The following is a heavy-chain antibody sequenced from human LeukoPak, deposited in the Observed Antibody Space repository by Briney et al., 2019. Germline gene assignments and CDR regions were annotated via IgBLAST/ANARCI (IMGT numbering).Heavy chain of an antibody. D-gene: IGHD3-10*01. CDR3: AKPLWSGSYYSDP. J-gene: IGHJ5*02. CDR2: ISGSGGST. Sequence: PGGSLRLSCAASGFTSSSYAVSWVRQAPGKGLEWVSAISGSGGSTYYADSVKGRFTISRDNSKNTLYLQMNSLRAEDTAVYYCAKPLWSGSYYSDPWGQGTLVTVSS. V-gene: IGHV3-23*01. CDR1: GFTSSSYA.